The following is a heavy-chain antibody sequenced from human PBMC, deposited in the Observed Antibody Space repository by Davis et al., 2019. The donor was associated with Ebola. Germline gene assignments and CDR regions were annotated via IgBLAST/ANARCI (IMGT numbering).Heavy chain of an antibody. V-gene: IGHV3-23*01. D-gene: IGHD3-9*01. Sequence: GESLKISCAASGFPFSTYAMSWVRQAPGKRLEWVSAISGSGGNTYYADSVKGRFTISRDNSKNTLYLQMNSLRVEHTAVYYCAGGIRYFDYWGQGTLVTVSS. CDR1: GFPFSTYA. CDR2: ISGSGGNT. CDR3: AGGIRYFDY. J-gene: IGHJ4*02.